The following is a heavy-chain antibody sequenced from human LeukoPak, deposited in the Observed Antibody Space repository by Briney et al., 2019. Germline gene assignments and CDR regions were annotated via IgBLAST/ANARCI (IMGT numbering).Heavy chain of an antibody. V-gene: IGHV4-4*02. J-gene: IGHJ4*02. Sequence: MSSETLSLTCGVSGGSISNGNWWSWVRQPPGKGLEWIGEIYHTGRTNYNPSLKSRVSISVDKSKNQLSLNLNSVTAADTAVYYCVRCGSYCLDYWGQGTLVTVSS. D-gene: IGHD1-26*01. CDR2: IYHTGRT. CDR3: VRCGSYCLDY. CDR1: GGSISNGNW.